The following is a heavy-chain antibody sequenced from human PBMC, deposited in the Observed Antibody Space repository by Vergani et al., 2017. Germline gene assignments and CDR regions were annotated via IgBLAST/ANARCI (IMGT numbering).Heavy chain of an antibody. CDR3: VKEKIDLGSYFFDS. V-gene: IGHV3-23*01. J-gene: IGHJ4*01. D-gene: IGHD2/OR15-2a*01. Sequence: EVHLLESGGGLVQSGGSLRLSCAASGFTFSNSAVSWVRQAPGRGLAWVSSISGPGLSTYYADPVKGRFSIARDNSKNKVFLRMLSLGAGDTAIYYCVKEKIDLGSYFFDSWGHGILVTVSS. CDR2: ISGPGLST. CDR1: GFTFSNSA.